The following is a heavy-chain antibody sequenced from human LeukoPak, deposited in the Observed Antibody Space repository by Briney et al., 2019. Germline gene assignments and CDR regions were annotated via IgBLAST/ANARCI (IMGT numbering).Heavy chain of an antibody. CDR1: GFTFSNAW. V-gene: IGHV3-15*01. D-gene: IGHD1-26*01. Sequence: GSLRLSCAASGFTFSNAWMSWVRQAPGKGLEWVGRFKSKTDGGTTDYAAPVKGRFTISRDDSKNTLYLQMNSLKTEDTAVYYCTTVVGARNYYYGMDVWGQGTTVTVSS. CDR3: TTVVGARNYYYGMDV. J-gene: IGHJ6*02. CDR2: FKSKTDGGTT.